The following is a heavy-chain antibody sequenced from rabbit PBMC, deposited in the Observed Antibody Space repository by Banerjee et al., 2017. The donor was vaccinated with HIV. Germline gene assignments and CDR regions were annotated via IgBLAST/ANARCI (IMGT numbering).Heavy chain of an antibody. Sequence: QEQLEESGGDLVKPEGSLTLTCTASGFSFSNKYVMCWVRQAPGKGLEWIACINTSSGNTVYATWAKGRFTISRTSSTTVTLQMTSLTAADTATYFCASGYSDVYFNLWGQGTLVTVS. J-gene: IGHJ4*01. CDR1: GFSFSNKYV. CDR3: ASGYSDVYFNL. V-gene: IGHV1S45*01. CDR2: INTSSGNT. D-gene: IGHD1-1*01.